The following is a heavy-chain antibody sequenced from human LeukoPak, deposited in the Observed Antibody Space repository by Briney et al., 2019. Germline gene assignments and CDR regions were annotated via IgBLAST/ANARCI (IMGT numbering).Heavy chain of an antibody. J-gene: IGHJ4*02. CDR2: IRYDGSDK. CDR3: ASGAYCGGDCFPYYFDY. CDR1: GFTFSSDG. Sequence: GGSLRLSCAASGFTFSSDGMHWVRRAPGKGLEWVAFIRYDGSDKYYADSVKGRFTISRDNSKNTLYLQMNILSAGDTAVYYCASGAYCGGDCFPYYFDYWGQGTLVTVSS. V-gene: IGHV3-30*02. D-gene: IGHD2-21*01.